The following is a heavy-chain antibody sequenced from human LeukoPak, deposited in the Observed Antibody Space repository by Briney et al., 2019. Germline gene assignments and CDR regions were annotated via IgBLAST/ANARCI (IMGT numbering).Heavy chain of an antibody. CDR2: INPSGGST. V-gene: IGHV1-46*01. CDR3: AKDRGSFNYYYGMDV. D-gene: IGHD1-26*01. J-gene: IGHJ6*02. CDR1: GYTFTSYY. Sequence: VASVKVSCKASGYTFTSYYMHWVRQAPGQGLEWMGIINPSGGSTSYAQKFQGRVTMTRDTSTSTVYMELSSLRSEDTAVYYCAKDRGSFNYYYGMDVWGQGTTVTVSS.